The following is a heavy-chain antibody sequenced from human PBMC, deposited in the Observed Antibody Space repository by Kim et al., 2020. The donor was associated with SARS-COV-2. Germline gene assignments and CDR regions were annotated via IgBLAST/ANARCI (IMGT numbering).Heavy chain of an antibody. CDR1: GFTFSSYS. D-gene: IGHD3-10*01. CDR2: ISSSSSYI. J-gene: IGHJ4*02. Sequence: GGSLRLSCAASGFTFSSYSMNWVRQAPGKGLEWVSSISSSSSYIYYADSVKGRFTISRDNAKNSLYLQMNSLRAEDTAVYYCARDSVVRGVFDYWGQGTLVTVSS. CDR3: ARDSVVRGVFDY. V-gene: IGHV3-21*01.